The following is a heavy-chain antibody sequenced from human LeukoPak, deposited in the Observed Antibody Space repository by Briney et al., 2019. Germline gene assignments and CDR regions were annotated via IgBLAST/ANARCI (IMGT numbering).Heavy chain of an antibody. J-gene: IGHJ5*02. Sequence: ASVKVSCKASGYTFTNYDVNWVRQATGQGLEWMGWMNPKSNNRGYAQRFQGRVTITTNTSISTAYMELSNPRSEDTAVYYCARALKGNYYSGSGTYRWFAPWGQGTLVTVSS. D-gene: IGHD3-10*01. V-gene: IGHV1-8*03. CDR3: ARALKGNYYSGSGTYRWFAP. CDR1: GYTFTNYD. CDR2: MNPKSNNR.